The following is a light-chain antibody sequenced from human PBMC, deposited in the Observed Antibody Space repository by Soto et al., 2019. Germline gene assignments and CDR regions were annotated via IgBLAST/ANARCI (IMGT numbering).Light chain of an antibody. Sequence: DIQMTQSPSSLSASVGDRVTITCQASQDISNYLNWYQQKPRTAPKLLIYDASNLETGVPSRFSGSGSGTDFNFTISSLQPEDIATYYCQQYDNLPLTFGGGNKVDSK. CDR1: QDISNY. CDR2: DAS. J-gene: IGKJ4*01. V-gene: IGKV1-33*01. CDR3: QQYDNLPLT.